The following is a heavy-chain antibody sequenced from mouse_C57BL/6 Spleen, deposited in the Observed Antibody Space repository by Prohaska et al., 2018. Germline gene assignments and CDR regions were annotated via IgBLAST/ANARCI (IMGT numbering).Heavy chain of an antibody. V-gene: IGHV1-59*01. D-gene: IGHD1-1*01. CDR1: GYIFTSYR. Sequence: QVQLQQPGAELVRPGTSVKLSCKAYGYIFTSYRMHWVKQMTAQGLEWTGVMDPSDSYTNYNQKFKSKATLTVETSSSTAYMQLSSLTAEDSAVYYCARWGSNHFDYWGQGTTLTVSS. CDR3: ARWGSNHFDY. J-gene: IGHJ2*01. CDR2: MDPSDSYT.